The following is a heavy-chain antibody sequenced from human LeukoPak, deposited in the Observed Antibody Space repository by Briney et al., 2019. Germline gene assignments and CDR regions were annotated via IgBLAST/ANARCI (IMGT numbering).Heavy chain of an antibody. Sequence: KPSETLSLTCAVYGGSFSGYYWSWIRQPPGKGLEWIGEINHSGSTNYNPSLKSRVTISVDTSKNQFSLKLSSVTAADTAVYYCARRKSAYYHDAFDIWGQGTMVTVSS. V-gene: IGHV4-34*01. CDR3: ARRKSAYYHDAFDI. J-gene: IGHJ3*02. D-gene: IGHD3-10*01. CDR1: GGSFSGYY. CDR2: INHSGST.